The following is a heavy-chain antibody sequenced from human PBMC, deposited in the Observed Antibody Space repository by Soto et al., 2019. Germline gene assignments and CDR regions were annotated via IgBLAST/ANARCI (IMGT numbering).Heavy chain of an antibody. CDR2: ISPHNDRT. D-gene: IGHD6-19*01. J-gene: IGHJ3*02. V-gene: IGHV1-18*01. Sequence: ASVKVSCKASGYNFTSYGISWVRQAPGQGLEWMGWISPHNDRTKYARRFQDRVTMTTETPTSTVYMELGSLRSDDTAFYYCARDLYYSSGRYFDHDAFDIWGQGTVVTVSS. CDR3: ARDLYYSSGRYFDHDAFDI. CDR1: GYNFTSYG.